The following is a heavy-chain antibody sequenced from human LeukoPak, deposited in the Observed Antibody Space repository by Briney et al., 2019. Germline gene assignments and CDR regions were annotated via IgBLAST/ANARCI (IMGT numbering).Heavy chain of an antibody. CDR2: IYHSGST. V-gene: IGHV4-30-2*01. J-gene: IGHJ5*02. D-gene: IGHD2-2*01. Sequence: SETLSLTCTVSGGSISSGGYYWSWIRQPPGKGLEWIGYIYHSGSTYYNPSLKSRVTISVDRSKNQFSLKLSSVTAADTAVYYCAREDIVVVPAASGSHNWFDPWGQGTLVTVSS. CDR1: GGSISSGGYY. CDR3: AREDIVVVPAASGSHNWFDP.